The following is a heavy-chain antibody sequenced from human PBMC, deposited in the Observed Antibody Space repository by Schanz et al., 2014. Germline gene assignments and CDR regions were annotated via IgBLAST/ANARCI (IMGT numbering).Heavy chain of an antibody. D-gene: IGHD2-15*01. Sequence: EQLVESGGGLVKPGGSLRLSCAVSGFTVSSNHMSWVRQAPGKGLEWVSVIYSGIGAYYADSVKDRFTVSRDNSKNTLYLQMNSLRAEDTAVYYCARDVEGYDGGGGGCDPWGQGTLVTVSS. CDR2: IYSGIGA. CDR3: ARDVEGYDGGGGGCDP. CDR1: GFTVSSNH. V-gene: IGHV3-66*01. J-gene: IGHJ5*02.